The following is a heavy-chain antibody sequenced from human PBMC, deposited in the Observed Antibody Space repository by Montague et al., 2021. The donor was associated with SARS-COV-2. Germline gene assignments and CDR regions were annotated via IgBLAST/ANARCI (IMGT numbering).Heavy chain of an antibody. CDR1: GFSLSTSGMC. CDR3: AREYSSGVYFDY. J-gene: IGHJ4*02. Sequence: PALVKPTQTLTLTCTFPGFSLSTSGMCVSWIRQPPGKALEWLGRIDWDDDKYYSTSLKTRLTISKDTSKNQVVLTMTNMDPVDTATYYCAREYSSGVYFDYWGQGTLVTVSS. D-gene: IGHD6-19*01. CDR2: IDWDDDK. V-gene: IGHV2-70*11.